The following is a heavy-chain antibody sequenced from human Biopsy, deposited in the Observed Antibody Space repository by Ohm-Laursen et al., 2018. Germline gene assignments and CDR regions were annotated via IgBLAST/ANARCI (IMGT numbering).Heavy chain of an antibody. D-gene: IGHD3-9*01. CDR3: ARVPAYPSIDGYYGLDL. V-gene: IGHV1-2*02. CDR2: INPNSGNA. Sequence: SVKVSCKASGYTFAGYYLHWVRQAPGHGLEWMGWINPNSGNANYAQSFQGRLTVTRDTSISTAYMELTSLTSDDTAIYYCARVPAYPSIDGYYGLDLWGQGTTVSVSS. CDR1: GYTFAGYY. J-gene: IGHJ6*02.